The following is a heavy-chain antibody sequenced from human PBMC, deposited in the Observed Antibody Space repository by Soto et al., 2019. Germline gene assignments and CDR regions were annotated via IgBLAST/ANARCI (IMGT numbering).Heavy chain of an antibody. CDR3: EKGWFEGGY. D-gene: IGHD3-10*01. V-gene: IGHV3-23*01. Sequence: GGSLRLSCAASGFTFSSYAMTWVRQAPGKGLEWVSSISGTGGNTYYADSVKGRFTISRDKSKNTLFLQMNSLRAEDTAVYYCEKGWFEGGYWGQGTLVTVSS. J-gene: IGHJ4*02. CDR2: ISGTGGNT. CDR1: GFTFSSYA.